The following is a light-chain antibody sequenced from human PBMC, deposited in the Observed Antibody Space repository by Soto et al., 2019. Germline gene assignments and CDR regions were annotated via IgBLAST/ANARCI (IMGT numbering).Light chain of an antibody. CDR1: SSDVGGYNY. CDR2: EVS. CDR3: SSYTSSSTLYV. Sequence: QSALPQPDSVSGSHGQSITISCTGTSSDVGGYNYVSWYQQHPGKAPKLMIYEVSNRPSGVSNRFSGSKSGNTASLTISGLQADDEADYYCSSYTSSSTLYVVGTGTKVTVL. J-gene: IGLJ1*01. V-gene: IGLV2-14*01.